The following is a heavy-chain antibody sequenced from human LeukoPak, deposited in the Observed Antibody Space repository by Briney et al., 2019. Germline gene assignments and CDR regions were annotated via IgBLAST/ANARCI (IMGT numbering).Heavy chain of an antibody. J-gene: IGHJ3*02. CDR3: ARETCATTTPCAFDI. V-gene: IGHV5-51*01. CDR1: GYSFTSYW. D-gene: IGHD1-26*01. Sequence: GESLKISCKGSGYSFTSYWIGWVRQMPGKGLEWMGIIYPGASQTRYSPSFQGQVTISADKSISTAYLQWSSLKASDTAMYYCARETCATTTPCAFDIWGQGTMVTVSS. CDR2: IYPGASQT.